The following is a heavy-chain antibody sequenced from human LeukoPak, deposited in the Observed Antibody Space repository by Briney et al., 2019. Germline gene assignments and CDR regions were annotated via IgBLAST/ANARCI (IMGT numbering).Heavy chain of an antibody. D-gene: IGHD3-16*01. J-gene: IGHJ4*02. Sequence: GGSLRLSCAASGFTFSSYGMNWVRQAPGEGLEWVSSISSGSTYTYYADSVKGRFTISRDNAKNSLYLQMNSLRAEDTAVYYCARTGYGYNYFDYWGQGTLVTVSS. CDR3: ARTGYGYNYFDY. CDR2: ISSGSTYT. V-gene: IGHV3-21*01. CDR1: GFTFSSYG.